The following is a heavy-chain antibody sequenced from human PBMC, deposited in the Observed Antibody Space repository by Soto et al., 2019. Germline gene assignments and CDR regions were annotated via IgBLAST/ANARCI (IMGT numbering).Heavy chain of an antibody. CDR2: IYHSGSP. Sequence: PSETLSLTCAVSGGSISDTNLWTWVRQTPGKGLEWIGEIYHSGSPTYSPSLRGRATISVDKSNNQFSLRLRYVTAADTAVYYCARGVGSGTYYNQYNWFDPWGQGTLVTVSS. D-gene: IGHD3-10*01. CDR3: ARGVGSGTYYNQYNWFDP. CDR1: GGSISDTNL. V-gene: IGHV4-4*02. J-gene: IGHJ5*02.